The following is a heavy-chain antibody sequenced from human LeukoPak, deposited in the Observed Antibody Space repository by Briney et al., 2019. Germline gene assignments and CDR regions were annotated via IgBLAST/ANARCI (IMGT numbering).Heavy chain of an antibody. CDR1: GGTFSSYA. CDR3: ARDSGRPPTSFDY. V-gene: IGHV1-69*04. Sequence: SVKVSCKASGGTFSSYAISWVRQAPGQGLEWMGRIIPILDLTKYAPKIQDRVTITADKSTSTAYMELNSLRSEDTAVYFCARDSGRPPTSFDYWGQGTLVTVSS. D-gene: IGHD1-1*01. CDR2: IIPILDLT. J-gene: IGHJ4*02.